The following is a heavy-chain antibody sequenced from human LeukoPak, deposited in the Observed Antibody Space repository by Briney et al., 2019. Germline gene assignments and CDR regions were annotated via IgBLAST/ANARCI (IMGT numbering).Heavy chain of an antibody. Sequence: PSETLSLTCSVSGGSIISSNYYWGWIRQPPGKGLEWIGSIYKSGSGSSYYNPSLKSRVTISGDTSKNQFFLRLSSVTAADTAVYYCASTLRFLPYRRFDYWGQGTLVTAPS. CDR2: IYKSGSGSS. J-gene: IGHJ4*02. CDR3: ASTLRFLPYRRFDY. V-gene: IGHV4-39*01. CDR1: GGSIISSNYY. D-gene: IGHD3-3*01.